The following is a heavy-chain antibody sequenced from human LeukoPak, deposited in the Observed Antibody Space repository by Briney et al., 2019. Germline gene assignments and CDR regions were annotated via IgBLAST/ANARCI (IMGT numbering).Heavy chain of an antibody. CDR2: INHSGST. CDR3: ARFDSRRYFQH. J-gene: IGHJ1*01. CDR1: GGSFSGYY. D-gene: IGHD3-22*01. Sequence: SETLSLTCAVYGGSFSGYYWSWIRQPPGKGLEWIGEINHSGSTNYDPSLKSRVTISVDTSKNQFSLKLSSVTAADTAAYYCARFDSRRYFQHWGQGTLVTVSS. V-gene: IGHV4-34*01.